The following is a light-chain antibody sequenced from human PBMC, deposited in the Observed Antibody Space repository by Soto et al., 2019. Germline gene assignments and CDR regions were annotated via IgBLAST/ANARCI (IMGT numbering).Light chain of an antibody. CDR1: QGIRKD. CDR2: AVS. J-gene: IGKJ4*01. Sequence: DIQMTQSPSSPSASVGDRVTITCRASQGIRKDLGWYQQKPGKAPQRLIYAVSSLHSGVPSRFSGSGSGTEITLTISSLQPEDSATYYCLQHNSYPLTFGGGTKVEIK. V-gene: IGKV1-17*01. CDR3: LQHNSYPLT.